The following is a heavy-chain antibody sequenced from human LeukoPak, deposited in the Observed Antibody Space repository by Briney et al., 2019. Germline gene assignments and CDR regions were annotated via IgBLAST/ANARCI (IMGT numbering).Heavy chain of an antibody. CDR1: GFTFSSYA. Sequence: PGGSLRLSCAASGFTFSSYAMHWVRQAPGKGLEWVAVISYDGSNKYYADSVKGRFTISRDNAKNSLYLQMNSLRAEDTAVYYCARSWPVGGDRAVPAAGLNWFDPWGQGTLVTVSS. CDR2: ISYDGSNK. CDR3: ARSWPVGGDRAVPAAGLNWFDP. J-gene: IGHJ5*02. D-gene: IGHD2-2*01. V-gene: IGHV3-30-3*01.